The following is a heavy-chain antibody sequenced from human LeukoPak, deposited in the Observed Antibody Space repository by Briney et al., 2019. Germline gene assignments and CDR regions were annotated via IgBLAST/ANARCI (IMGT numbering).Heavy chain of an antibody. CDR3: ARDMRYSSGWYDY. CDR1: GFTFSSYS. V-gene: IGHV3-21*01. CDR2: ISSSSSSYI. D-gene: IGHD6-19*01. J-gene: IGHJ4*02. Sequence: PGGSLRLSCAASGFTFSSYSMNWVRQAPGKGLEWVSSISSSSSSYIYYADSVKGRFTISRDNAKNSLYLQMNSLRAEDTAVYYCARDMRYSSGWYDYWGQGTLVTVSS.